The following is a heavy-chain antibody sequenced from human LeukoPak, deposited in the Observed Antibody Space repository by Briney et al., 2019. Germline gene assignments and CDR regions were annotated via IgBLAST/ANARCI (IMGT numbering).Heavy chain of an antibody. V-gene: IGHV3-53*01. CDR1: GFTVSSNY. D-gene: IGHD3-10*01. CDR3: ARSFNGAYFDY. Sequence: GGSLRLSCAASGFTVSSNYMSWVRQAPGKRLEWVSLIYSGGSTYYADSVKGRFTISRDNSKNTLYLQMNSLRAEDTAVYYCARSFNGAYFDYRGQGTLVTVSS. J-gene: IGHJ4*02. CDR2: IYSGGST.